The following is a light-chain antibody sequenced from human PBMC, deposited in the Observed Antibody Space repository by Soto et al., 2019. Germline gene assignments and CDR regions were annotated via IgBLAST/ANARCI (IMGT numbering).Light chain of an antibody. CDR1: QIISSTY. CDR2: GAS. V-gene: IGKV3-20*01. Sequence: DIVLTQSPGTLSLSPGERATLSCRASQIISSTYLGWYQQKPGQAPRLLIYGASSRATGIPDRFSGSGSGTDFTLTISRLGPEDFAVYYCQHYGTSLDTFGQGTKLEIK. J-gene: IGKJ2*01. CDR3: QHYGTSLDT.